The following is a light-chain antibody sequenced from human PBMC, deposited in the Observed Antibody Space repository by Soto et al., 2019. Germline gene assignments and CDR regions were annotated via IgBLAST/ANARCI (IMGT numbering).Light chain of an antibody. CDR3: EQYNDWPPAYT. Sequence: EIVLTQSPATLSVSPGERATLSCRASQSVTSNLAWYQQKPDQAPRLLIYGASTRATGIPARFSGSGSGTEFTLTISRLQSEDFVVYYCEQYNDWPPAYTFGQGTKLEIK. CDR2: GAS. J-gene: IGKJ2*01. CDR1: QSVTSN. V-gene: IGKV3-15*01.